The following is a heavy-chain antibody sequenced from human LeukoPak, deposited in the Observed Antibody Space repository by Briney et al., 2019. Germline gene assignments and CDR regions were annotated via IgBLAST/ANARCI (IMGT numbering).Heavy chain of an antibody. CDR2: ISSSSSYI. CDR1: GFTFSSYS. CDR3: ARDAPTVTTDPTRF. V-gene: IGHV3-21*04. J-gene: IGHJ4*02. Sequence: GGSLRLSCAASGFTFSSYSMNWVRQAPEKGLEWVSSISSSSSYIYYADSVKGRFTISRDNAKNSLYLQIHSLRSDDTAVYYCARDAPTVTTDPTRFWGQGTLVTVSS. D-gene: IGHD4-17*01.